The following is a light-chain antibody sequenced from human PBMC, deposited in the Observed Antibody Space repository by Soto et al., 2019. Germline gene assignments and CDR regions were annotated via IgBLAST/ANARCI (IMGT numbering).Light chain of an antibody. CDR1: QSVRSN. V-gene: IGKV3D-15*01. Sequence: ELVMTQSPATLSVSPGEGVTLSCRASQSVRSNLAWYQQKPGQAPRLLMYGASTRATGTPARFSGSGSGTEFTLTISSLQSEDFEVYYCQQYNTWPLFGGGTKVEIK. CDR2: GAS. CDR3: QQYNTWPL. J-gene: IGKJ4*01.